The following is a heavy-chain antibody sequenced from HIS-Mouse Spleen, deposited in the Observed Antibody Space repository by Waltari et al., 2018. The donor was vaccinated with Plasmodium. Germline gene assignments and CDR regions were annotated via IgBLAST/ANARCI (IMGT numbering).Heavy chain of an antibody. J-gene: IGHJ2*01. CDR2: IKQDGSEK. D-gene: IGHD6-13*01. CDR1: GFTFSSYW. V-gene: IGHV3-7*01. Sequence: EVQLVESGGGLVQPGGSRRLCCAACGFTFSSYWMSWVRQAPGKGLEWVANIKQDGSEKYYVDSVKGRFTISRDNAKNSLYLQMNSLRAEDTAVYYCASSWYWYFDLWGRGTLVTVSS. CDR3: ASSWYWYFDL.